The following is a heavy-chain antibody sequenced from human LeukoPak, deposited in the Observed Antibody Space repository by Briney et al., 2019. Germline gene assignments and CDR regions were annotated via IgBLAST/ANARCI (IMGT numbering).Heavy chain of an antibody. V-gene: IGHV3-23*01. CDR2: VSGSGDNT. CDR1: GFTFINYA. D-gene: IGHD2-2*01. CDR3: AKERVRCSSTSCYPDAFDI. Sequence: GGSLRLSCAASGFTFINYAMSWVRQAPGKGLEWVSAVSGSGDNTYYADSVKGRLTISRDNIKNTVYLQMNSLRAEDTAVYYCAKERVRCSSTSCYPDAFDIWGQGTMVTVSS. J-gene: IGHJ3*02.